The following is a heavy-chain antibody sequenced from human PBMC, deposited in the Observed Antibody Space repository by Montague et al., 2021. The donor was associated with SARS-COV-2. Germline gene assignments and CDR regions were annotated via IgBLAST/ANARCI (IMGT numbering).Heavy chain of an antibody. CDR1: GFNFSSYA. J-gene: IGHJ4*02. CDR2: ISGSGSST. D-gene: IGHD1-26*01. Sequence: SLRLSCEASGFNFSSYAMSWVRQAPGKGLEWISGISGSGSSTYYSDSVKGRFTISRDNSKNTLYLQMNSLRAEDTAVYYCAKDLWIRSYTDYWGQGTLVTVSS. CDR3: AKDLWIRSYTDY. V-gene: IGHV3-23*01.